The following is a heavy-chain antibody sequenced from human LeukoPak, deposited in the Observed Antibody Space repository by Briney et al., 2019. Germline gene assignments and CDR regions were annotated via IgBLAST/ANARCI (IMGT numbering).Heavy chain of an antibody. D-gene: IGHD3-10*01. J-gene: IGHJ6*02. Sequence: PSETLSLTCTVSGGSISSYYWSWIRQPPGKGLEWIGYIYYSGSTNYSPSLKSRVTISVDTSKNQFSLKLSSVTAADTAVYYCARITMVRGVRGSHYYYYYGMDVWGQGTTVTVSS. CDR1: GGSISSYY. V-gene: IGHV4-59*01. CDR2: IYYSGST. CDR3: ARITMVRGVRGSHYYYYYGMDV.